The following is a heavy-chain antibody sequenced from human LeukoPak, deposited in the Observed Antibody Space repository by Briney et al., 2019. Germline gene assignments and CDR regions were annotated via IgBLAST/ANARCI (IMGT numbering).Heavy chain of an antibody. CDR3: ARVDGALGHVYYYYGMDV. CDR2: INHNGDVN. Sequence: GGSLRLSCAASGFTFSSYWMNWARQAPGKGLEWVASINHNGDVNYYVDSVKGRFTISRDNAKNSLYLQMSNLRAEDTAVYYCARVDGALGHVYYYYGMDVWGQGTTVTVSS. V-gene: IGHV3-7*03. D-gene: IGHD5-24*01. J-gene: IGHJ6*02. CDR1: GFTFSSYW.